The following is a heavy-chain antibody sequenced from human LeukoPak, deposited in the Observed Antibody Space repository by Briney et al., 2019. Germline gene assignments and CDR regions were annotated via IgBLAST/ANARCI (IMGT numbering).Heavy chain of an antibody. J-gene: IGHJ4*02. CDR2: IHDTGST. V-gene: IGHV4-59*11. D-gene: IGHD2-2*01. CDR1: GGSLSSHY. CDR3: ARFSSGCSTSSCYLTY. Sequence: SETLSLTCSVSGGSLSSHYWSWIRQPPGKGLELIGHIHDTGSTFYNPSLRGRVTISLDTSNNQFSLKLTSMTAADTAVYYCARFSSGCSTSSCYLTYWGQGALVTVS.